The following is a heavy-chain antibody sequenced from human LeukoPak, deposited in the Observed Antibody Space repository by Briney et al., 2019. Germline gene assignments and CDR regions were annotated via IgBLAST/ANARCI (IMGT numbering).Heavy chain of an antibody. J-gene: IGHJ5*02. CDR3: ARDFGWWELLSWFDP. CDR1: GYTFTSYY. D-gene: IGHD1-26*01. V-gene: IGHV1-46*03. Sequence: ASVKVSCKASGYTFTSYYMHWVRQAPGQGLEWMGIINPSGGSTSYAQKFQGRVTMTRDTSTSTVYMELSSLGSEDTAVYYCARDFGWWELLSWFDPWGQGTLVTVSS. CDR2: INPSGGST.